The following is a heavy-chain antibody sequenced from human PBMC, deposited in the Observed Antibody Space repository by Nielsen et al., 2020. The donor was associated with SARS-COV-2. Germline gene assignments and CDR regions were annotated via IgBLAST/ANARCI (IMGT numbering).Heavy chain of an antibody. CDR1: GGTFSSYA. CDR2: ISAYNGNT. V-gene: IGHV1-18*01. Sequence: ASVKVSCKASGGTFSSYAISWVRQAPGQGLEWMGWISAYNGNTNYAQKLQGRVTMTTDTSTSTAYMELRSLRSDDTAVYYCARFIRSGYALPTWFDPWGQGTLVTVSS. J-gene: IGHJ5*02. D-gene: IGHD2-8*01. CDR3: ARFIRSGYALPTWFDP.